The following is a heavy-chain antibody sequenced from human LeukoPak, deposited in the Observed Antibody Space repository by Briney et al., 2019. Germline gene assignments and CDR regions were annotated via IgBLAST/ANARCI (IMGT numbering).Heavy chain of an antibody. CDR1: GFTFGDYA. CDR2: INWNSGNI. Sequence: GGSLRLSCVASGFTFGDYAMHWVRQPPGKGLEWVSGINWNSGNIGHADSVKGRFTISRDNAKNSLSLQMNSLRAEDTALYYCVRGKGDYWGQGTLVTVSS. V-gene: IGHV3-9*01. CDR3: VRGKGDY. J-gene: IGHJ4*02. D-gene: IGHD4-23*01.